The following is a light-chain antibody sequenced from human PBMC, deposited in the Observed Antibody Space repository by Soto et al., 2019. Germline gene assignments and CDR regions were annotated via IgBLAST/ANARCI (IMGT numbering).Light chain of an antibody. V-gene: IGKV1-5*01. J-gene: IGKJ1*01. CDR2: DAS. Sequence: EIQMTQTPSTLSASVSEGVRISCVASQSISSWLAWYQQKPGKAPKFLIYDASTLESGVPSRFRGSGYGTEFTLTISILQPDDFATYYCQQYSSYWWTFGQGSKVDIK. CDR3: QQYSSYWWT. CDR1: QSISSW.